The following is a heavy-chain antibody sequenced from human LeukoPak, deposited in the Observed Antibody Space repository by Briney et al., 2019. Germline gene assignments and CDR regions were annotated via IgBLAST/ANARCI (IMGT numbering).Heavy chain of an antibody. CDR1: GFTFSSYE. D-gene: IGHD3-22*01. CDR2: IPSVGSSAI. J-gene: IGHJ5*02. V-gene: IGHV3-48*03. CDR3: ARDETTYFYDTTGYLT. Sequence: GGSLRLSCAASGFTFSSYEMNWVRQAPGKGLEWVAYIPSVGSSAIYYADSVKGRFTISRDNAKNTLYLQMNSLRAEDTAIYYCARDETTYFYDTTGYLTWGQGSLVIVSS.